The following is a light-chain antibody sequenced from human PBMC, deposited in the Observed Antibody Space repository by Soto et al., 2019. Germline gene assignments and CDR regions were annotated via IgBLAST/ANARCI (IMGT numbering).Light chain of an antibody. Sequence: EIVLTQSPGTLSLSPGERATLSCRASQSVSRNYLAWYQQKPGQARTLLIYGASRRTPGIPDRFSGRGSGTDFILTISGLDPEDFAVYYCQQYGDSPRTFGQGTKVEIK. V-gene: IGKV3-20*01. J-gene: IGKJ1*01. CDR2: GAS. CDR1: QSVSRNY. CDR3: QQYGDSPRT.